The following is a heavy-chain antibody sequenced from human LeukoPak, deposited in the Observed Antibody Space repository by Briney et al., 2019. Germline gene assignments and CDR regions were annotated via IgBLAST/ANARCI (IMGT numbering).Heavy chain of an antibody. V-gene: IGHV4-39*01. CDR3: ARHVLPQWELRRGYLDF. CDR1: GGSISNNFNY. D-gene: IGHD1-26*01. CDR2: IYYRGST. J-gene: IGHJ4*02. Sequence: PSETLSLTCTVYGGSISNNFNYWAWIRQPPGKGLEWIGSIYYRGSTYYNPSLKSRVTISVDTSKNQFSLKLSSVTTTDTALYYCARHVLPQWELRRGYLDFWGQGILVTVSS.